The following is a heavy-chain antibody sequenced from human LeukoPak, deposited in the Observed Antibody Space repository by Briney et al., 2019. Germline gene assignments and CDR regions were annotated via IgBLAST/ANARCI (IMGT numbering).Heavy chain of an antibody. Sequence: GGALRLFCEASGFTFSSYSMNWVRQAPGKGLEWVSSISSSSSYIYYADSVKGRFTISRDNAKNSLYLQMNSLRAEDTAVYYCARGGDGYNNVDYWGQGTLVTVSS. D-gene: IGHD5-24*01. CDR3: ARGGDGYNNVDY. CDR2: ISSSSSYI. V-gene: IGHV3-21*01. J-gene: IGHJ4*02. CDR1: GFTFSSYS.